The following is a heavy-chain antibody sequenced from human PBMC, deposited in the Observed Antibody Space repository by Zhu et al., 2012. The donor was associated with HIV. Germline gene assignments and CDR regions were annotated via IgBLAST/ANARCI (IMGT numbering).Heavy chain of an antibody. CDR1: GGSISSTNHL. Sequence: QVQLQESGPGLVKPSQTLSPTCNVSGGSISSTNHLWSWIRQPPGKGLEWIGYIYYSGSAYYNPSLKSRVIISVDTSKNQFSLKLSSVTATDTAVYYCAREVITAIDSDGFDLWGQGTMVTVSS. V-gene: IGHV4-30-4*08. CDR3: AREVITAIDSDGFDL. CDR2: IYYSGSA. D-gene: IGHD6-13*01. J-gene: IGHJ3*01.